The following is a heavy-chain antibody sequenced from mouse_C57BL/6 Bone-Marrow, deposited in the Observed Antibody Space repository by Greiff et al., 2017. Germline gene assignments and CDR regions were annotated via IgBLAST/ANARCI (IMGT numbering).Heavy chain of an antibody. V-gene: IGHV1-72*01. CDR2: IDPNSGGT. J-gene: IGHJ2*01. CDR3: ARLLRPGY. D-gene: IGHD1-1*01. CDR1: GYTFTSYW. Sequence: VQLLQPGAELVKPGASVKLSCTASGYTFTSYWMHWVQQRPGRGLEWIGRIDPNSGGTKYNEKFKSKATLTVDNPTSTVYMQLSSLTSEDSAVTYCARLLRPGYWGQGTTRTVSS.